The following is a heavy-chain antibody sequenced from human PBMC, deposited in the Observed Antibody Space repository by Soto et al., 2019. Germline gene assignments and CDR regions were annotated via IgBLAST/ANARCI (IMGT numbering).Heavy chain of an antibody. V-gene: IGHV4-34*01. CDR1: GESFSGYY. J-gene: IGHJ4*02. Sequence: SETLSLTCTVYGESFSGYYWSWIRQPQGKGLEWIGEINHSGSTNYNPSLKRRVTISVDTSKNQFSLKLSSVTAADTAVYYCARHPEGGYSYGYSDYWGQGTLVTVSS. CDR2: INHSGST. CDR3: ARHPEGGYSYGYSDY. D-gene: IGHD5-18*01.